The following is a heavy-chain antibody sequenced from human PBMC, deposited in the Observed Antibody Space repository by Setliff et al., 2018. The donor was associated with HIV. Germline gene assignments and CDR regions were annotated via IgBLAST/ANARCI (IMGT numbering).Heavy chain of an antibody. D-gene: IGHD3-10*01. Sequence: GGSLRLSCVASEFTFSSYAMNWVRQAPGKGLEWVSTISGSGGTKYYADSVKGRFTISRDNSKNTLYLQMNSLRAEDTAVYYCARSVIGYYYYGMDAWGQGTLVTVS. CDR3: ARSVIGYYYYGMDA. J-gene: IGHJ6*02. V-gene: IGHV3-23*01. CDR2: ISGSGGTK. CDR1: EFTFSSYA.